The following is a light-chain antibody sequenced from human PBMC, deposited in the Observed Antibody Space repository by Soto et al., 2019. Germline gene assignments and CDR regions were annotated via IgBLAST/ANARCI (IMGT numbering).Light chain of an antibody. V-gene: IGKV3-20*01. Sequence: EIVLTQSPGTLSLSPGERATLSCRASQSVSSSYLAWYQQKPGQAPRLLIYGASSRATGIPDRFSGSGSGTDFTLTISRLEPEDFAVYYCQQYNHWPQYTFGHGTKVDIK. CDR2: GAS. CDR3: QQYNHWPQYT. CDR1: QSVSSSY. J-gene: IGKJ2*01.